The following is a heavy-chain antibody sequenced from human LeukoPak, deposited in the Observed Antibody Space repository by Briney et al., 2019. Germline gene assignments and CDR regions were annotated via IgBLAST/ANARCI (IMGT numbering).Heavy chain of an antibody. D-gene: IGHD3-10*01. CDR2: ISGSGGST. Sequence: GGSLRLSCTASGFTFSSYAMSWVRQAPGKGLEWVSAISGSGGSTYYADSVKGRFTISRDNSRSTLYLQMNSLRPEDTAIYYCAREGYYGSGSPPSLYFDYWGQGTLVTVSS. J-gene: IGHJ4*02. CDR3: AREGYYGSGSPPSLYFDY. CDR1: GFTFSSYA. V-gene: IGHV3-23*01.